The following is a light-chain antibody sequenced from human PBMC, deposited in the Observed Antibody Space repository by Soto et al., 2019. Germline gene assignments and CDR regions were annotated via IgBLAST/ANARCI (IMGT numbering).Light chain of an antibody. J-gene: IGKJ1*01. CDR2: GAS. CDR1: QSVSSY. CDR3: QEYSDWPTWT. Sequence: TPPLSPGKTASLSCRASQSVSSYLAWYQQKPGQAPRLLIYGASTRATGIPARFSGSGSGTEFTLIISSLQSEDSAVYYCQEYSDWPTWTFGQGTKVDI. V-gene: IGKV3-15*01.